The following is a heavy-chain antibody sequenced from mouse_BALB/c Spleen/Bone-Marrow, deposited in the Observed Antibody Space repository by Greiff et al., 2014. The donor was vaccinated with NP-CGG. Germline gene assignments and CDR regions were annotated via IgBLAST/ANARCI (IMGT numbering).Heavy chain of an antibody. CDR2: INPYNDGT. Sequence: EVQLVESGPELVKPGASVKMSCKASGCTFTSYVMHWVKQKPGQGLEWIGYINPYNDGTKYNEKFKGKATLTSDKSSSTAYMELSSLTSEDSAVYYCAREGVDYFDYWGQGTTLTVSS. J-gene: IGHJ2*01. V-gene: IGHV1-14*01. CDR1: GCTFTSYV. CDR3: AREGVDYFDY.